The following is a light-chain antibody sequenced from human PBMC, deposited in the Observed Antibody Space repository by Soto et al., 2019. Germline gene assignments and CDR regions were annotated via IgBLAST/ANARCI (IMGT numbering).Light chain of an antibody. V-gene: IGKV3-11*01. CDR2: DAS. Sequence: EIVLTQSPVTLSLSPGERATLSCRSSQSVRTYLAWYQVKPGQAHRLLIYDASRRASGVPARFSGSGSGTDFTLTISSLEPEDFALYYGQQRNTWPPITFGQGTRVEIK. CDR1: QSVRTY. J-gene: IGKJ5*01. CDR3: QQRNTWPPIT.